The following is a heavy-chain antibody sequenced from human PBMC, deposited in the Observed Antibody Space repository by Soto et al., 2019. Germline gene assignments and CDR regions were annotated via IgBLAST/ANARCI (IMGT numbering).Heavy chain of an antibody. CDR2: IYHSGST. Sequence: PSETLSLTCAVSGGSISSAGYSWSWIRQPPGKGLEWIGYIYHSGSTYYNPSLKSRVTISVDRSKNQFSLKLSSVTAADTAVYYCARVGSRYWYFDLWGRGTLVTVSS. V-gene: IGHV4-30-2*01. CDR1: GGSISSAGYS. CDR3: ARVGSRYWYFDL. J-gene: IGHJ2*01.